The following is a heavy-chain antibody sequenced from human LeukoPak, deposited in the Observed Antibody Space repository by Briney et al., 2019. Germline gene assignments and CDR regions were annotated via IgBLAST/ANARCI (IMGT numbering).Heavy chain of an antibody. CDR1: GYTFTSYD. D-gene: IGHD7-27*01. CDR2: MSPNSGDT. J-gene: IGHJ4*02. V-gene: IGHV1-8*01. Sequence: ASVKVSCKASGYTFTSYDFNWVRQATGQRPEWMGWMSPNSGDTGYAQKFQGRVTMTRNTSISTAYMELSSLRSDDTAVYYCARGPPNWGYDYWGPGTLVTVSS. CDR3: ARGPPNWGYDY.